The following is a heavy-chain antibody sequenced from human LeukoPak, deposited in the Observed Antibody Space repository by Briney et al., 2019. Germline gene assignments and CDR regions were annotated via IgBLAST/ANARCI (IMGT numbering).Heavy chain of an antibody. CDR1: GSTFGSYG. Sequence: GRSLRLSCAASGSTFGSYGMSWVRQAPGKGLEWVSFITPNVDRTSYADSVEGRFTISRDNPRNTLCMQMNSLRDEDTALYYCAIMHGYYDGSGYWVQWGQGTLVTVSS. CDR3: AIMHGYYDGSGYWVQ. V-gene: IGHV3-23*01. D-gene: IGHD3-22*01. CDR2: ITPNVDRT. J-gene: IGHJ1*01.